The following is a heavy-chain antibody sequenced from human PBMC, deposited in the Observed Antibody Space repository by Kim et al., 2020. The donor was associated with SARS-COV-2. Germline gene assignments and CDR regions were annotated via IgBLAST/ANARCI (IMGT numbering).Heavy chain of an antibody. D-gene: IGHD5-12*01. J-gene: IGHJ4*02. CDR3: ASEGEGYNYNY. V-gene: IGHV3-74*01. Sequence: SYADSVKGRFTIPRDNAKNTLYLQMNSLRAEDTAVYYCASEGEGYNYNYWGQGTLVTVSS.